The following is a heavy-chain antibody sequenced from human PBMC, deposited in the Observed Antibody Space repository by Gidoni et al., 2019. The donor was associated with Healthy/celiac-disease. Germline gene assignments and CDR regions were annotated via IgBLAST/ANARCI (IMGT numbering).Heavy chain of an antibody. CDR3: ARSRGAEWELPQYYYYGMDV. CDR2: INTNTGNP. J-gene: IGHJ6*02. V-gene: IGHV7-4-1*02. CDR1: GYTFTSHA. Sequence: QVQLVQSGSELKKHGASVKVSCKASGYTFTSHAMTWVRQAPGQGLEWMGWINTNTGNPTYAQGFTGRFVFSLDTSVSTAYLQISSLKAEDTAVYYCARSRGAEWELPQYYYYGMDVWGQGTTVTVSS. D-gene: IGHD1-26*01.